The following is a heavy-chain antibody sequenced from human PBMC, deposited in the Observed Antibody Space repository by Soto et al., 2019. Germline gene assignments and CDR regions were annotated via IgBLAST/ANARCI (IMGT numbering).Heavy chain of an antibody. Sequence: GGSLRLSCAASGFPFSSYGMHWVRQAPGKGLEWVAVIWYDGSNKYYADSVKGRFTISRDNSKNTLYLQMNSLRAEDTAVYYCAREYYGSGSYDYYYYGMDVWGQGTTVTVSS. D-gene: IGHD3-10*01. J-gene: IGHJ6*02. V-gene: IGHV3-33*01. CDR3: AREYYGSGSYDYYYYGMDV. CDR1: GFPFSSYG. CDR2: IWYDGSNK.